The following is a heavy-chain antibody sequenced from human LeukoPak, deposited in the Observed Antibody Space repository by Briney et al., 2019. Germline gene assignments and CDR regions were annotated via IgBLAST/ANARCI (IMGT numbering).Heavy chain of an antibody. V-gene: IGHV3-49*04. Sequence: GGSLRLSCAASGFTFSSYAMSWVRQAPGKGLEWVGFIRSKAYGGTTEYAASVKGRFTISRDDSKSIAYLQMNSLKTEDTAVYYCTRDRGSGWEFDYWGQGTLVTVSS. D-gene: IGHD6-19*01. J-gene: IGHJ4*02. CDR2: IRSKAYGGTT. CDR1: GFTFSSYA. CDR3: TRDRGSGWEFDY.